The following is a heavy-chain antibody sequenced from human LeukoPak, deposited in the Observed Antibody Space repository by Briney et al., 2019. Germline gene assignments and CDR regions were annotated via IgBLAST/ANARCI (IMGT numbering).Heavy chain of an antibody. CDR2: IIPIFGIA. J-gene: IGHJ6*04. CDR3: ARCGGIVVVPAAHNYYYYGMDV. D-gene: IGHD2-2*01. V-gene: IGHV1-69*04. Sequence: SVKVSCKASGGTFSSYAISWVRQAPGQGLEWMGRIIPIFGIANYAQKFQGRVTITADKSTSTASMELSSLRSEHPAMYYCARCGGIVVVPAAHNYYYYGMDVWGKGTTVTVSS. CDR1: GGTFSSYA.